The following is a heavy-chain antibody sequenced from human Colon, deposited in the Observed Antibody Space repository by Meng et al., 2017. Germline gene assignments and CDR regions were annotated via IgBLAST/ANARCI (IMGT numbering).Heavy chain of an antibody. CDR1: GASVSSDSHY. J-gene: IGHJ5*02. CDR3: VRVNGDFDEAWFDP. D-gene: IGHD4-17*01. Sequence: QGQLQEPGPGLVRPSETLSLTCTVSGASVSSDSHYWSWIRQSPGKGLEWIGYIYYTGNTNYNPSLASRVSMSLGTSKNHFSLHLTSVTAADTAIYYCVRVNGDFDEAWFDPWGQGTLVTVSS. CDR2: IYYTGNT. V-gene: IGHV4-61*03.